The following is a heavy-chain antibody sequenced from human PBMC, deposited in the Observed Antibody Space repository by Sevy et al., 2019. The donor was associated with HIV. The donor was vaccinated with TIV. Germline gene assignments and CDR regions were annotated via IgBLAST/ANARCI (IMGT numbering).Heavy chain of an antibody. CDR3: AKERGVPWGAYYFDY. D-gene: IGHD1-1*01. V-gene: IGHV3-23*01. CDR1: GFTFSSYA. Sequence: GGSLRRSCAASGFTFSSYAMSWVRQAPGKGLEWVSGISGSGYSTYYADSVKGRFTISRDNSKNTLYLQMNSLRAEDTAVYYCAKERGVPWGAYYFDYWGQGTLVTVSS. CDR2: ISGSGYST. J-gene: IGHJ4*02.